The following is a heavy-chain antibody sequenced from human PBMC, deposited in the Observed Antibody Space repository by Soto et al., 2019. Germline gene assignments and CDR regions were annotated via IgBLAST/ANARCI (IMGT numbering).Heavy chain of an antibody. V-gene: IGHV4-59*01. CDR2: IYYSGST. D-gene: IGHD2-2*01. CDR1: GGSISSYY. CDR3: ARGGRGDVVVVPAAMYYFDY. J-gene: IGHJ4*02. Sequence: SETLSLTCTVSGGSISSYYWSWIRQPPGKGLEWIGYIYYSGSTNYNPSLKSRVTISVDTSKNQFSLKLSSVTAADTAVYYCARGGRGDVVVVPAAMYYFDYWGQGTLVTVSS.